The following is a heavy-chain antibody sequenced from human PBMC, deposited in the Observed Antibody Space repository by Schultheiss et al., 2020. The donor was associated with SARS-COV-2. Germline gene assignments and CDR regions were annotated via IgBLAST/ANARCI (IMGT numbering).Heavy chain of an antibody. Sequence: SETLSLTCTVSGGSISSYYWSWIRQPPGKGLEWIGYIYYSGSTNYNPSLKSRVTISVDTSKNQFSLKLSSVTAEDTAVYYCAKKGGIAAPQHVGDYWGQGTLVTVSS. CDR3: AKKGGIAAPQHVGDY. J-gene: IGHJ4*02. D-gene: IGHD6-13*01. CDR1: GGSISSYY. V-gene: IGHV4-59*12. CDR2: IYYSGST.